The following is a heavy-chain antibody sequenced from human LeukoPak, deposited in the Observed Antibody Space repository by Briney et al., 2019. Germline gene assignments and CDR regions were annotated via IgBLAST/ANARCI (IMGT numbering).Heavy chain of an antibody. Sequence: GESLKISCKGSGYRFSTYWIAWVRQMPGKGLEWMGIVYPGDADTRYSPSFQGQITISADKSIRTAYLQWSSLRASDTAFYFCARQEADDYGNYFDYWGQGTLVTVSS. CDR2: VYPGDADT. V-gene: IGHV5-51*01. J-gene: IGHJ4*02. CDR3: ARQEADDYGNYFDY. CDR1: GYRFSTYW. D-gene: IGHD4-17*01.